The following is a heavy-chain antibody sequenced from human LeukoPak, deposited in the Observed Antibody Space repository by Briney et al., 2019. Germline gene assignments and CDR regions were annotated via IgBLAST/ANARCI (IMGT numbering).Heavy chain of an antibody. CDR3: AREDTAMVKDY. Sequence: SETLSLTCTVSGGSISSGGYYWSWIRQHPGKGLEWIGYIYYSGSTYYNPSLMSRVTISVDTSKNQFSLKLSSVTAADTAVYYCAREDTAMVKDYWGQGTLVTVSS. CDR1: GGSISSGGYY. V-gene: IGHV4-31*03. CDR2: IYYSGST. D-gene: IGHD5-18*01. J-gene: IGHJ4*02.